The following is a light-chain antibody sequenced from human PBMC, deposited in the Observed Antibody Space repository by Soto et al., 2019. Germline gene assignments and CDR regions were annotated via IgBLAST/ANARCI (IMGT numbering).Light chain of an antibody. V-gene: IGKV4-1*01. Sequence: DIVMTQSPDSLAVSLGERATINCKSSQSIFYNSNNKNFLAWYQQTKGHTPKMLLYWASTRESGVSDRFRGSGSGTDFTLPITRLQAEDVYVYYCQQYYYIPWTFGQGTKVDIK. CDR2: WAS. CDR3: QQYYYIPWT. CDR1: QSIFYNSNNKNF. J-gene: IGKJ1*01.